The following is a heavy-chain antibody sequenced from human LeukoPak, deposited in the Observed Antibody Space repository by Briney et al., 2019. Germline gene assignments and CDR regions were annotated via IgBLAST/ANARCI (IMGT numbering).Heavy chain of an antibody. CDR3: AKVAASGPGLARYGIGV. J-gene: IGHJ6*02. V-gene: IGHV1-2*02. Sequence: ASVKVSCKASGYTFTGYYMHWVRQAPGQGLEWMGWINPNSGDTNYAQKFQDRVTMTRDTSISTAYMELSGLRSDDTAVYYCAKVAASGPGLARYGIGVWGRGTTVTVSS. CDR2: INPNSGDT. D-gene: IGHD6-13*01. CDR1: GYTFTGYY.